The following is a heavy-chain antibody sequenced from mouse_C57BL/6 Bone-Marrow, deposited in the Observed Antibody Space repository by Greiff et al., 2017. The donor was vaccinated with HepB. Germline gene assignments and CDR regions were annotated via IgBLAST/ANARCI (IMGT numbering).Heavy chain of an antibody. CDR1: GFTFSDYY. V-gene: IGHV5-16*01. CDR2: INYDGSST. D-gene: IGHD1-1*01. Sequence: EVQRVESEGGLVQPGSSMKLSCTASGFTFSDYYMAWVRQVPDKGLEWVANINYDGSSTYYLDSLKSRFIISRDNAKNILYLQMSSLKSEDTATYYCARDGTFYGSSLYFDYWGQGTTLTVSS. J-gene: IGHJ2*01. CDR3: ARDGTFYGSSLYFDY.